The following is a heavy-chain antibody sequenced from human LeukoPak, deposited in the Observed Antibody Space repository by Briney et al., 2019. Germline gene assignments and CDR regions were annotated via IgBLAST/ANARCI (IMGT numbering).Heavy chain of an antibody. CDR2: IYYSGST. CDR1: GGSISSSGYY. CDR3: ARTVPGKLVFDY. J-gene: IGHJ4*02. D-gene: IGHD6-19*01. V-gene: IGHV4-39*07. Sequence: SETLSLTCTVSGGSISSSGYYWGWIRQPPGKGLEWIGSIYYSGSTYDSSSLKSRVTTSVDTSKNQFSLKLSSVTAADTAIYYCARTVPGKLVFDYWGQGTLVTVSS.